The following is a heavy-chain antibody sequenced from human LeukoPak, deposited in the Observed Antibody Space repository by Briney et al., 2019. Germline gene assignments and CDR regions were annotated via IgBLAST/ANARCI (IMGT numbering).Heavy chain of an antibody. J-gene: IGHJ4*02. CDR1: GYTFTSYY. CDR2: MNPSGNST. V-gene: IGHV1-46*01. CDR3: AIERRGDTAMVTLDY. D-gene: IGHD5-18*01. Sequence: ASVKVSCKASGYTFTSYYIHWVRQAPGQGLEWMGIMNPSGNSTSYAQNFQGRVTMTRDMSTSTVYMELSSLRSEDTAVYYCAIERRGDTAMVTLDYWGQGTLVTVSS.